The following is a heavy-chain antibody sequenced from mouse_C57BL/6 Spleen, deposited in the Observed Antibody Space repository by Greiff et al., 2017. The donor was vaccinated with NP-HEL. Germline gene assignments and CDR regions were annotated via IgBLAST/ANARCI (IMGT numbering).Heavy chain of an antibody. D-gene: IGHD2-5*01. CDR2: IYPGSGNT. Sequence: SGAELVRPGASVKLSCKASGYTFTDYYINWVKQRPGQGLEWIARIYPGSGNTYYNEKFKGKATLTAEKSSSTAYMQLSSLTSEDSAVYFCARSSYYSNYCAMDYWGQGTSVTVSS. CDR3: ARSSYYSNYCAMDY. V-gene: IGHV1-76*01. J-gene: IGHJ4*01. CDR1: GYTFTDYY.